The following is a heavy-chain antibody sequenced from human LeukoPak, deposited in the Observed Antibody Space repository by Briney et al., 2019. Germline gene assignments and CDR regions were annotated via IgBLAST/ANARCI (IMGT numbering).Heavy chain of an antibody. CDR2: INHSGST. J-gene: IGHJ4*02. Sequence: SETLSLTCAVYGGSFSGYYWNWIRQPPGKGLEWIGEINHSGSTNYNPSLKSRVTISVDTSKNQFSLKLSSVTAADTAVYYCARGKDFWSGYNYWGQGTLVTVSS. CDR1: GGSFSGYY. CDR3: ARGKDFWSGYNY. V-gene: IGHV4-34*01. D-gene: IGHD3-3*01.